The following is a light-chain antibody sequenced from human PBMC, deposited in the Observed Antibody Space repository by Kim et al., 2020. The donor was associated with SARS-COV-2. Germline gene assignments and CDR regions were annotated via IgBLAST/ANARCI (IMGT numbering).Light chain of an antibody. CDR1: QSISSY. CDR2: AAS. Sequence: DIQMTQSPSSLSASVGDRVTITCRASQSISSYLNWYQQKPGKAPKLLIYAASSLQSGVPSRFSGSGSGTDFTLTISSLQPEDFATYYCQQSYSHFITFGPGTRLEIK. CDR3: QQSYSHFIT. V-gene: IGKV1-39*01. J-gene: IGKJ5*01.